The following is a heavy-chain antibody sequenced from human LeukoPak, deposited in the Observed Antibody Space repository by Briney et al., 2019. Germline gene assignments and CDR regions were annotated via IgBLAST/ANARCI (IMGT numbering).Heavy chain of an antibody. J-gene: IGHJ4*02. CDR3: ARGRKVGATWLFDY. CDR2: MNPNSGNT. V-gene: IGHV1-8*02. CDR1: GYTFTSYD. Sequence: ASVKVSCKASGYTFTSYDINWVRQATGQGLEWMGWMNPNSGNTGYAQKFQGRVTMTRNTSISTAYMELSSLRSEDTALYYCARGRKVGATWLFDYWGQGTLVTVSS. D-gene: IGHD1-26*01.